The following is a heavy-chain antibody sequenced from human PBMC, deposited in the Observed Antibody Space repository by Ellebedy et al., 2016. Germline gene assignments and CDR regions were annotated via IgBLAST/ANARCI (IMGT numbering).Heavy chain of an antibody. CDR3: ARERGFVLRYFDRFYSFDP. CDR2: INAGNGNT. Sequence: ASVKVSCKASGYTFTNYGMHWVRRAPGQRLEWMGWINAGNGNTKYSQKFQGRVTITRDTSASTAYMKLSSLRSEDTAVYYCARERGFVLRYFDRFYSFDPWGQGTLVTVSS. D-gene: IGHD3-9*01. V-gene: IGHV1-3*01. J-gene: IGHJ5*02. CDR1: GYTFTNYG.